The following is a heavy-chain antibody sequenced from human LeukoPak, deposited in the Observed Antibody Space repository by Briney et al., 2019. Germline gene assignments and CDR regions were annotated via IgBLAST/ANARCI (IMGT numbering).Heavy chain of an antibody. V-gene: IGHV1-2*02. CDR1: GYTFTSYG. D-gene: IGHD6-19*01. Sequence: ASVKVSCKASGYTFTSYGISWVRQAPGQGLEWMGWINPNSGGTNYAQKFQGRVTMTRDTSISTAYMELSRLRSDDTAVYYCARGDFAVAHPIPYYYYWTSGAKGPRSPSP. J-gene: IGHJ6*03. CDR2: INPNSGGT. CDR3: ARGDFAVAHPIPYYYYWTS.